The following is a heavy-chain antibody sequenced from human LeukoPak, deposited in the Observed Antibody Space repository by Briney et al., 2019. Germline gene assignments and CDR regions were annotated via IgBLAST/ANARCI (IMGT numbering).Heavy chain of an antibody. CDR2: ISSSSSYT. Sequence: GGSLRLSCAASGFTFSDYYMSWIRQAPGKGLEWVSYISSSSSYTNYADSVKGRFTISRDNAKNSLYLQMNSLRAEDTAVYYCAREGRCSSTSCPGYYGMDVWGQGTTVTVSS. V-gene: IGHV3-11*06. D-gene: IGHD2-2*01. CDR3: AREGRCSSTSCPGYYGMDV. CDR1: GFTFSDYY. J-gene: IGHJ6*02.